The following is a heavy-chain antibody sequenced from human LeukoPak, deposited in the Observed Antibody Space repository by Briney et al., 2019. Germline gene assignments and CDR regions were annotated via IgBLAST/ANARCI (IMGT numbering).Heavy chain of an antibody. CDR1: TLLSSRLA. D-gene: IGHD3-16*01. V-gene: IGHV3-48*04. Sequence: SLTPSCLPSTLLSSRLATDWDRPLQRGVRGWDSSISPGNGIIYYAESVKGRFTVSRDDAKNSLYLQMNTLRAEDTAVYYCARIEGPAVYTYCLDLWGKGTPVTVAS. CDR3: ARIEGPAVYTYCLDL. CDR2: ISPGNGII. J-gene: IGHJ6*03.